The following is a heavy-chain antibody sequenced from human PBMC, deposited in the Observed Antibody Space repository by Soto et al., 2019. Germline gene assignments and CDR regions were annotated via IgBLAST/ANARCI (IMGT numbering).Heavy chain of an antibody. D-gene: IGHD4-17*01. CDR3: ARDLLSDGDDNN. V-gene: IGHV3-66*01. J-gene: IGHJ4*02. CDR1: GFTVSSNY. CDR2: IYSGGST. Sequence: SGGSLRLSCSASGFTVSSNYMSWVRQAPGKGLEWVSVIYSGGSTYYADSVKGRFTISRDNSKNTLYLQMNSLRAEDTAVYYCARDLLSDGDDNNWGQGTLVTVSS.